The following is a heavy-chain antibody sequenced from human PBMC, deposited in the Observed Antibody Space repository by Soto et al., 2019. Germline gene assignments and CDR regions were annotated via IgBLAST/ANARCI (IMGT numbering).Heavy chain of an antibody. CDR1: GGSISSGGYY. Sequence: SETLSLTCTVSGGSISSGGYYWGWIRQPPGKGLEWIGSIYYSGSTYYNPSLKSRVTISVDTSKNQFSLKLSSVTAADTAVYYCARIPVHGYYDFWSGYTPNSYYYYGMDVWGQGTTVTVSS. D-gene: IGHD3-3*01. J-gene: IGHJ6*02. CDR3: ARIPVHGYYDFWSGYTPNSYYYYGMDV. CDR2: IYYSGST. V-gene: IGHV4-39*01.